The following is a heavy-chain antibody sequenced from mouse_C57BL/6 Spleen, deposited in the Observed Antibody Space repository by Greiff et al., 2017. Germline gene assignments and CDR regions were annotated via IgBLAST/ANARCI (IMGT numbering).Heavy chain of an antibody. CDR2: INYDGSST. CDR1: GFTFSDYY. CDR3: ARGRGDYEAMDY. V-gene: IGHV5-16*01. J-gene: IGHJ4*01. D-gene: IGHD2-4*01. Sequence: EVKVVESEGGLVQPGSSMKLSCTASGFTFSDYYMAWVRQVPEKGLEWVANINYDGSSTYYLDSLKSRFIISRDNAKNILYLQMSSLKSEDTATYYCARGRGDYEAMDYWGQGTSVTVSS.